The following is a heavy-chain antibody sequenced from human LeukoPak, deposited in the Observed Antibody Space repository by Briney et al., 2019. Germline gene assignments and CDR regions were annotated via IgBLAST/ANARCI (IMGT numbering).Heavy chain of an antibody. CDR3: AKPNKNIGELTY. D-gene: IGHD3-10*01. CDR1: GFTFSSYD. CDR2: IPATGYTT. J-gene: IGHJ4*02. Sequence: GGSLRLSCAASGFTFSSYDMSWVRQAPGRGLEWVSSIPATGYTTYYADSVMGRFTVSRDNSENTLYLQMNTLRAEDTAVYYCAKPNKNIGELTYWGQGTLVTVSS. V-gene: IGHV3-23*01.